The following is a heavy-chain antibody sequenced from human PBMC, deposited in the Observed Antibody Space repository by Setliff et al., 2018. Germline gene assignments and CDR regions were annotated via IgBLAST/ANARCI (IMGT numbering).Heavy chain of an antibody. CDR1: GYNFDTYW. CDR3: ARRAYISSAWFFDS. CDR2: IYPADSDT. Sequence: GESLKISCKGSGYNFDTYWIAWVRQMPGKGLEWMGMIYPADSDTRDSPSFQGQVTMSADKSISTAYLQWSSLKSSDTAMYYCARRAYISSAWFFDSWGQGTLVTVSS. V-gene: IGHV5-51*01. J-gene: IGHJ4*02. D-gene: IGHD6-19*01.